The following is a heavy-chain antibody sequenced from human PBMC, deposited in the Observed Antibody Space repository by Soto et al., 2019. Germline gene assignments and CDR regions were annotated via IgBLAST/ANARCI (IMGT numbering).Heavy chain of an antibody. J-gene: IGHJ4*02. Sequence: GGSLRLSCVASGFTFSDYSVSWVRQAPGKGLEWLSFISSSSTFTHYADSVKGRFTISRDNAKNSLYLQMNSLRAEDTAVYYCAAPYSTGHRLLGYWGQGTLVTVSS. CDR1: GFTFSDYS. CDR2: ISSSSTFT. V-gene: IGHV3-21*01. D-gene: IGHD6-19*01. CDR3: AAPYSTGHRLLGY.